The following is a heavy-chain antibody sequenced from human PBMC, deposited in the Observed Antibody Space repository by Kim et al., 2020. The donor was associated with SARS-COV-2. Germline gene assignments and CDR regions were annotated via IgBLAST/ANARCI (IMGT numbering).Heavy chain of an antibody. Sequence: SETLSLTCTVSGGSISSYYWSWIRQPPGKGLEWIGYIYYSGSTNYNASLKSRVTISVDTSKNQFSLKLSSVTAADTAVYYCARQLIYCSSTSCYDNYYYYGMDVWAKGPRSPSP. V-gene: IGHV4-59*08. J-gene: IGHJ6*02. CDR2: IYYSGST. D-gene: IGHD2-2*01. CDR1: GGSISSYY. CDR3: ARQLIYCSSTSCYDNYYYYGMDV.